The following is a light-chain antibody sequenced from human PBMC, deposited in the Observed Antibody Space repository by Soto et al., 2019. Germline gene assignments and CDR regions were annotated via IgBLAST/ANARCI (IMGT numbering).Light chain of an antibody. V-gene: IGKV1-39*01. CDR3: QLSHTTLT. Sequence: DIQMTQSPSSLSASVGDRVTITCRASQTIATFLNWYQQKPGKAPKLLIYGASTLQSGIPSRFSGSGYGADFTLTISSLQPEASATYSCQLSHTTLTFGQGTRLEIK. CDR1: QTIATF. CDR2: GAS. J-gene: IGKJ5*01.